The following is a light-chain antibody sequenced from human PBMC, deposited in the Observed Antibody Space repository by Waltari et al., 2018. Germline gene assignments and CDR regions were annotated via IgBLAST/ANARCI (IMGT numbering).Light chain of an antibody. J-gene: IGLJ3*02. CDR2: TDN. V-gene: IGLV1-44*01. CDR3: ATWDDSLNGWV. CDR1: NSNIGRNA. Sequence: QSVLTQPPSASGTPGQRVTIPCSGSNSNIGRNAVNWYQQPPETAPKLLIYTDNQRPSGVPDRFSGSKSGTSASLAISGLQSEDEADYHCATWDDSLNGWVFGGGTKVTVL.